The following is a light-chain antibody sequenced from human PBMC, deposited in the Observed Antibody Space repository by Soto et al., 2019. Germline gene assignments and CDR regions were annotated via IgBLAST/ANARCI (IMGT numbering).Light chain of an antibody. CDR1: QSVSSH. CDR3: QQYHNWPPIT. CDR2: GAS. V-gene: IGKV3-15*01. Sequence: EIVMTQSPDTLFVSLGAGAPLSCRARQSVSSHLAWYQHNPGQAPRLLIYGASTRASGIPARFSGSGSETDFTLTISSLQSEDSAVYYCQQYHNWPPITFGQGTRLEIK. J-gene: IGKJ5*01.